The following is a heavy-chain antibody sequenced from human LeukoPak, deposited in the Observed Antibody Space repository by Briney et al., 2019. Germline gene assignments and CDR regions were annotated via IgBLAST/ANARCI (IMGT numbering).Heavy chain of an antibody. J-gene: IGHJ4*02. CDR3: AKEYSSSWYAPDPFDY. V-gene: IGHV3-23*01. Sequence: PGGSLRLSCAASGFTFSSYAMSWVRQAPGKGLEWVSAISGSGGSTYYADSVKGRFTISRDNSKNTLYPQMNSLRAEDTAVYYCAKEYSSSWYAPDPFDYWGQGTLVTVSS. CDR1: GFTFSSYA. D-gene: IGHD6-13*01. CDR2: ISGSGGST.